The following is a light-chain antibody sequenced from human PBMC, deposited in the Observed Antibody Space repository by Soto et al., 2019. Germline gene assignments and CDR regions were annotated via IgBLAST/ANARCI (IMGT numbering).Light chain of an antibody. CDR3: SSYAGSKNVV. V-gene: IGLV2-8*01. CDR1: SSDVGGYNY. J-gene: IGLJ2*01. CDR2: EVS. Sequence: QSALTQPPSASGSPGQSVTISCTGTSSDVGGYNYVSWYQHHPGKAPKLMISEVSKRPSGVPDCFSGSKSGNTASLTVSGLQAEDEADYYCSSYAGSKNVVFGGGTKLTVL.